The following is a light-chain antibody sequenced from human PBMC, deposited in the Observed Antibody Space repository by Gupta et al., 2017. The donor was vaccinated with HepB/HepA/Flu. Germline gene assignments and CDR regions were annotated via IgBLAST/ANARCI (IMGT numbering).Light chain of an antibody. J-gene: IGKJ4*01. V-gene: IGKV1-33*01. Sequence: DIQMTQSPSSLSASVGDRVTITCQASQDISNYLNWYQQKPGKAPKLLIYDASNFETGVPSRFSGSGSVTDFTFTIISLQPQDIATSYCHQDDNLPLTFGGGTKVEIK. CDR3: HQDDNLPLT. CDR1: QDISNY. CDR2: DAS.